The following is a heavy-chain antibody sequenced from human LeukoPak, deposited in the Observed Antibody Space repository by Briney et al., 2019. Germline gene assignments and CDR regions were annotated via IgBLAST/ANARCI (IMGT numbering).Heavy chain of an antibody. Sequence: SETLSLTCTVSGGSIGVSSDYYWGWIRQPPGKGLEWIGSFYYGGRTYYNPSLKGRVTISVDTSNNQFSLKPSSGTAADTAVYYCARLPPTMVHIDFWGQGTLVTVSS. CDR1: GGSIGVSSDYY. CDR2: FYYGGRT. D-gene: IGHD4/OR15-4a*01. CDR3: ARLPPTMVHIDF. J-gene: IGHJ4*02. V-gene: IGHV4-39*01.